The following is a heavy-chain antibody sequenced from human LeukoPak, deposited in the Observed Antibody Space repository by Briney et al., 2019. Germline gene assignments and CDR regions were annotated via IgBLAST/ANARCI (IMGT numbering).Heavy chain of an antibody. Sequence: SETLSLTCTVSGGSISSYYWSWIRQPPGKGLEWIGYIYYSGSTNYNPSLKSRVTISVDTSKNQFSLKLSSVTAADTAVYYCARVYSSSWYYFDYWGQGTLVTVSS. D-gene: IGHD6-13*01. V-gene: IGHV4-59*01. CDR3: ARVYSSSWYYFDY. CDR2: IYYSGST. CDR1: GGSISSYY. J-gene: IGHJ4*02.